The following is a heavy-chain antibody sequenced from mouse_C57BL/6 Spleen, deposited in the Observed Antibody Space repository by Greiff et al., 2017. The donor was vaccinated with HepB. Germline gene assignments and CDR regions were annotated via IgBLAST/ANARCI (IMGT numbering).Heavy chain of an antibody. J-gene: IGHJ3*01. Sequence: EVQLQQSGAELVRPGASVKLSCTASGFNIKDDYMHWVKQRPEQGLEWIGWIDPENGDTEYASKFQGKATITADTSSNTAYLQLSSLTSEDTAVYYCTTRLFLAYWGQGTLVTVSA. D-gene: IGHD1-1*02. V-gene: IGHV14-4*01. CDR3: TTRLFLAY. CDR2: IDPENGDT. CDR1: GFNIKDDY.